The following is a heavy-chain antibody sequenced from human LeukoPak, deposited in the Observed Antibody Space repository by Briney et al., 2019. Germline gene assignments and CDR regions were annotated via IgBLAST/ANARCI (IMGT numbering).Heavy chain of an antibody. Sequence: GGSLRLSCAASGFTFSSYGMHWVRQAPGKGLEWVAFIRYDGSNKYYADSVKGRFTISRDNSKNTLYLQMNSLRAEDTAVYYCAKDPSPGYSYGHDAFDIWGQGTMVTVSS. CDR1: GFTFSSYG. D-gene: IGHD5-18*01. V-gene: IGHV3-30*02. CDR3: AKDPSPGYSYGHDAFDI. CDR2: IRYDGSNK. J-gene: IGHJ3*02.